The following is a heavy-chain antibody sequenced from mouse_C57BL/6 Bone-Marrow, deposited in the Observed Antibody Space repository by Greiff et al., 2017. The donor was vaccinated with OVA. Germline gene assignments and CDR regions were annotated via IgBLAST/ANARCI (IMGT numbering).Heavy chain of an antibody. J-gene: IGHJ2*01. V-gene: IGHV5-4*01. CDR2: ISDGGSYT. D-gene: IGHD1-1*01. CDR1: GFTFSSYA. Sequence: EVHLVESGGGLVKPGGSLKLSCAASGFTFSSYAMSWVRQTPEKRLEWVATISDGGSYTYYPDNVKGRFTISRDNAKNNLYLQMSHLKSEDTAMYYCARGGITTVVARFDYWGQGTTLTVSS. CDR3: ARGGITTVVARFDY.